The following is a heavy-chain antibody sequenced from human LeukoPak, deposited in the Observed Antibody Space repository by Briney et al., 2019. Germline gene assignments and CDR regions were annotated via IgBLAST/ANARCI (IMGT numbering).Heavy chain of an antibody. CDR2: ISYDGSNK. CDR1: GFTFSSYG. D-gene: IGHD2-2*01. J-gene: IGHJ4*02. V-gene: IGHV3-30*18. Sequence: GRSLRLSCAASGFTFSSYGMHWVRRAPGKGLEWVAVISYDGSNKYYADSVKGRFTISRDNSKNTLYLQMNSLRGEDTAVYYCAKTPGAINYYFDYWGQGTLVTVSS. CDR3: AKTPGAINYYFDY.